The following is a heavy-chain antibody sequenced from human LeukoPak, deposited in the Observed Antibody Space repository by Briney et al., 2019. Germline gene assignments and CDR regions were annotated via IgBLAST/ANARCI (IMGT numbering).Heavy chain of an antibody. CDR1: GFTFSSYA. J-gene: IGHJ4*02. Sequence: GGSLRLSCAASGFTFSSYAMSWDRQAPGKGLEWVSVIYSGGSTYYADSVKGRFTISRDNSKNKLYLQMNSLRAEDTAVYYCARDRFRSGYGDHYFDHWGQGTLVTVS. D-gene: IGHD4-17*01. CDR2: IYSGGST. CDR3: ARDRFRSGYGDHYFDH. V-gene: IGHV3-53*01.